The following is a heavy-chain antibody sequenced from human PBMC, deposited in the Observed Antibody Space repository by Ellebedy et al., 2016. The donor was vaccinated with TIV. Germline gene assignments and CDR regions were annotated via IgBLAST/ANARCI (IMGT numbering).Heavy chain of an antibody. V-gene: IGHV3-48*04. D-gene: IGHD3-3*01. CDR2: ISSSSSTI. CDR3: ARGLSGFWSGYYLYRVAFDM. J-gene: IGHJ3*02. CDR1: GFTFSSYS. Sequence: GESLKISCAASGFTFSSYSMNWVRQAPGKGLEWVSYISSSSSTIYYADSVKGRFTISRDNAKNVVYLQINSLRAEDTAVYYCARGLSGFWSGYYLYRVAFDMWGQGTMVTVSS.